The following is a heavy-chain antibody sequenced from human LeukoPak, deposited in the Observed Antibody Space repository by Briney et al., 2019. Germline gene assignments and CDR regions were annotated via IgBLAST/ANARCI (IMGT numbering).Heavy chain of an antibody. CDR1: GFTFSDYY. CDR2: ISSSSTYT. Sequence: GGSLRLSCAASGFTFSDYYMSWIRQAPGKGLEWVSYISSSSTYTDYADSVKGRFTISRDNAKNSLYLQMNSRRAEDTAVYYCARVPGDCSSTSCFDMYFDYWGQGTLVTVSS. J-gene: IGHJ4*02. D-gene: IGHD2-2*01. V-gene: IGHV3-11*06. CDR3: ARVPGDCSSTSCFDMYFDY.